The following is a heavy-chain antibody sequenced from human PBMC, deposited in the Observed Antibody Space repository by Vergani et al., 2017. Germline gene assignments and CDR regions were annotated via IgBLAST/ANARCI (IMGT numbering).Heavy chain of an antibody. CDR1: GVTFDDYA. D-gene: IGHD2-2*01. V-gene: IGHV3-9*01. CDR3: AKGYCSSTSCYLDP. CDR2: ISWNSGSI. Sequence: EVQLVESGGGLVQPGRSLRLSCAASGVTFDDYAMHWVRQAPGKGLEWVSGISWNSGSIGYADSVKGRFTISRDNAKNSLYLQMNSLRAEDTALYYCAKGYCSSTSCYLDPWGQGTLVTVSS. J-gene: IGHJ5*02.